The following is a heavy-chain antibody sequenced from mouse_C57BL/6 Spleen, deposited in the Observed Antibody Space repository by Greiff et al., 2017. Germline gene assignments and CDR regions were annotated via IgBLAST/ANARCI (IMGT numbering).Heavy chain of an antibody. CDR2: IRNKANGYTT. Sequence: EVKLVESGGGLVQPGGSLSLSCAASGFTFTDYYMSWVRQPPGKALEWLGFIRNKANGYTTEYSASVKGRFTISRDNSQSILYLQMNALRAEDSATYYCARDYGNYVGGYAMDYWGQGTSVTVSS. J-gene: IGHJ4*01. CDR3: ARDYGNYVGGYAMDY. D-gene: IGHD2-1*01. CDR1: GFTFTDYY. V-gene: IGHV7-3*01.